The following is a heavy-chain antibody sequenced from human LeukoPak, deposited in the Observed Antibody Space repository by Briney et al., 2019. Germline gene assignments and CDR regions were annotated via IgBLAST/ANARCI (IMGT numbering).Heavy chain of an antibody. CDR1: GFTFSSYA. J-gene: IGHJ4*02. CDR3: ATARDGYFDY. V-gene: IGHV3-30-3*01. D-gene: IGHD5-24*01. CDR2: ISYDGSNK. Sequence: AGRSLRLSCAASGFTFSSYATHWVRQAPGKGLEWVAVISYDGSNKYYADSVKGRFTISRDNSKNTLYLQMNSLRAEDTAVYYCATARDGYFDYWGQGTLVTVSS.